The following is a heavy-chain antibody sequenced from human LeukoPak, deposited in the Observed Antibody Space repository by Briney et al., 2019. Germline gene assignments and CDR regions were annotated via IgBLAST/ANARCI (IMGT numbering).Heavy chain of an antibody. CDR2: ISYDGSNK. Sequence: GGSLRLSCAASGFTFSSYGMHWVRQAPGKGLEWVAVISYDGSNKYYADSVKGRFTISRDNAKNSLYLQMNSLRAEDTAVYYCARVGASGSYYVDYWGQGTLVTVSS. CDR3: ARVGASGSYYVDY. J-gene: IGHJ4*02. CDR1: GFTFSSYG. V-gene: IGHV3-30*03. D-gene: IGHD1-26*01.